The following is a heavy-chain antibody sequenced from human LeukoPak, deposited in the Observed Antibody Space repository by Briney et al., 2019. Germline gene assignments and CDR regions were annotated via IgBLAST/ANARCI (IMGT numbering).Heavy chain of an antibody. CDR2: ISSSSSYI. V-gene: IGHV3-21*01. CDR1: GFTFSSYS. CDR3: ARVSIGAFDY. Sequence: PGGSLRLSRAASGFTFSSYSMNWVRQAPGKGLEWVSSISSSSSYIYYADSVKGRFTISRDNAKNSLYLQMNSLRAEDTAVYYCARVSIGAFDYWGQGTLVTVSS. D-gene: IGHD1-26*01. J-gene: IGHJ4*02.